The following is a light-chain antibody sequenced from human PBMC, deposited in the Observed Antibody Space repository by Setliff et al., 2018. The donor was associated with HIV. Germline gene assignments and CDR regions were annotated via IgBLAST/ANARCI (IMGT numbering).Light chain of an antibody. CDR1: NIGSKS. V-gene: IGLV3-21*03. CDR2: DDS. Sequence: SYALTQPPSVSVAPGKTASITCGGNNIGSKSVHWYQQRPGQAPVLDVYDDSHRPSGIPARFSGSNSGYTATLTISRVEAGDEADYYCQVWHSSSDHYVFGIGTKVTVL. J-gene: IGLJ1*01. CDR3: QVWHSSSDHYV.